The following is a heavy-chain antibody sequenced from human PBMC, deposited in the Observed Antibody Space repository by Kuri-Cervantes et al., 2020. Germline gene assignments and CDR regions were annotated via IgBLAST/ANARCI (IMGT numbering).Heavy chain of an antibody. CDR2: ISAYNGNT. V-gene: IGHV1-18*01. J-gene: IGHJ4*02. CDR1: GYIFTSYG. D-gene: IGHD5-18*01. CDR3: ASFAGYSYVRFDY. Sequence: ASVKVSCKASGYIFTSYGISWVRQAPGQGLEWMGWISAYNGNTNYAQKLQGRVTMTRDTSISTAYMELSRLRSEDTAVYYCASFAGYSYVRFDYWGQGTLVTVSS.